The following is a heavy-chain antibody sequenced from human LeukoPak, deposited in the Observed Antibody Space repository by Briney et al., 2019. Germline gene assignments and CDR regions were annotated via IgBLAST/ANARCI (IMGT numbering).Heavy chain of an antibody. Sequence: GGSLRLSCAASGFTFSDYYMSWIRQAPGKGLEWVSYISSSSSSTNYADSVEGRFTISRDNAKNSLYLQMNSLRAEDTAVYYCARDLTGAVFDFWGQGTLVTVSS. V-gene: IGHV3-11*06. CDR3: ARDLTGAVFDF. D-gene: IGHD1-26*01. J-gene: IGHJ4*02. CDR1: GFTFSDYY. CDR2: ISSSSSST.